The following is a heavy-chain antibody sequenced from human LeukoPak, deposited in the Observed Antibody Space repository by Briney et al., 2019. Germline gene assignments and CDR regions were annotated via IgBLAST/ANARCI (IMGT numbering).Heavy chain of an antibody. J-gene: IGHJ4*02. CDR2: ISAYNGNT. Sequence: ASVKVSCKASGYTFTSYGISWVRQAPGQGLEWMGWISAYNGNTNYAQKLQGRVTMTTDTSTSTAYMELRSLRSDDTAVYYCERASDIVVVPAAIFYWGQGTLVTVSS. V-gene: IGHV1-18*01. CDR1: GYTFTSYG. D-gene: IGHD2-2*01. CDR3: ERASDIVVVPAAIFY.